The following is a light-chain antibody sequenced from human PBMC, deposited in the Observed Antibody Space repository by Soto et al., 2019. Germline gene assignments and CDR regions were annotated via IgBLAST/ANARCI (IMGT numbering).Light chain of an antibody. CDR1: QSIDNW. CDR2: KAS. CDR3: QHLKT. V-gene: IGKV1-5*03. Sequence: DIQMTQSPSTLSASVGDRVTITCRASQSIDNWLAWYQQKPGKAPKILIYKASNLETGVPSRFSGSGSEAEFTLTISSLQPDDFATYYCQHLKTFGQGTKVEIK. J-gene: IGKJ1*01.